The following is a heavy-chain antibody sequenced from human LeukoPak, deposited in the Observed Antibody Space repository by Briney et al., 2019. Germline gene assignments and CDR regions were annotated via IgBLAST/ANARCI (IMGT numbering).Heavy chain of an antibody. CDR1: GFTFSSYW. Sequence: GGSLRLSCAASGFTFSSYWMHWVRQAPGKGLVWVSAISGSGGSTYYADSVKGRFTISRDNSKNTLYLQMNSLRAEDTAVYYCAKAIAVAGENWFDPWGQGTLVTVSS. V-gene: IGHV3-23*01. J-gene: IGHJ5*02. D-gene: IGHD6-19*01. CDR2: ISGSGGST. CDR3: AKAIAVAGENWFDP.